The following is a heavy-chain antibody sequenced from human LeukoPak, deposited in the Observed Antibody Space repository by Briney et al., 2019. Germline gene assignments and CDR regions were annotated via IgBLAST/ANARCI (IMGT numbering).Heavy chain of an antibody. CDR2: ISHNGAST. Sequence: PGGSLRLSCAASGFTFRSYAVTWVRQAPGRGLEWVSTISHNGASTYYADSVKGRFTISRDNSKNTLYVQMNSLRVEDTAIYYCAKGPDSGYDQRYALWYFDCWGQGTLVTVSS. J-gene: IGHJ4*02. CDR1: GFTFRSYA. D-gene: IGHD5-12*01. V-gene: IGHV3-23*01. CDR3: AKGPDSGYDQRYALWYFDC.